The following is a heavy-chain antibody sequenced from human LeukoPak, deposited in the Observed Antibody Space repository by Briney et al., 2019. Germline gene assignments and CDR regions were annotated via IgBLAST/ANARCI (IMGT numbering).Heavy chain of an antibody. Sequence: ASVKVSCKASGYTFTDYYMHWVRQAPGQGLEWMGWINPNSGGTNYAQKFQARVTMTRDTSISTAYMELSRLRSDDTAVFYCAREEVIAAAGPTLDYWGQGALVTVSS. CDR1: GYTFTDYY. V-gene: IGHV1-2*02. D-gene: IGHD6-13*01. CDR3: AREEVIAAAGPTLDY. J-gene: IGHJ4*02. CDR2: INPNSGGT.